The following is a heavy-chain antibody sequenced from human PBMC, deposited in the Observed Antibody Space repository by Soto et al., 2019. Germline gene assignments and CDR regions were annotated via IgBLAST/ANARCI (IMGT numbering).Heavy chain of an antibody. CDR1: GFTFSSYG. CDR2: IWYDGSNK. V-gene: IGHV3-33*01. D-gene: IGHD1-26*01. J-gene: IGHJ6*02. Sequence: GGSLRLSCAASGFTFSSYGMHWVRQAPGKGLEWVAVIWYDGSNKYYADSVKGRFTISRDNSKNTLYLQMNSLRAEDTAVYYCTTRGGSYRPAWDYYYYGMDVWGQGTTVTVSS. CDR3: TTRGGSYRPAWDYYYYGMDV.